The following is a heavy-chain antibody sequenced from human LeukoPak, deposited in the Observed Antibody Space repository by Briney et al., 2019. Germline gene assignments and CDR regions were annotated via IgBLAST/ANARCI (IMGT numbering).Heavy chain of an antibody. J-gene: IGHJ5*02. Sequence: SETLSLTCTVSGGSISSSSYYWGWIRQPPGKGLEWIGSIYYSGSTYYNPSLKSRVTISVDTSKNQFSLKLSSVTAADTAVYYCARRDYGAIQTNWFDPWGQGTLVTVPS. D-gene: IGHD4-17*01. CDR3: ARRDYGAIQTNWFDP. CDR2: IYYSGST. V-gene: IGHV4-39*01. CDR1: GGSISSSSYY.